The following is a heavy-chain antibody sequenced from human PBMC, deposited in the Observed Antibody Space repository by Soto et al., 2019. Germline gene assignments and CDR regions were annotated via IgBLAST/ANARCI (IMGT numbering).Heavy chain of an antibody. CDR1: GYTFTNYY. CDR2: INPKTGTT. V-gene: IGHV1-2*06. J-gene: IGHJ4*02. CDR3: ARDLAKGGGSAGFDY. D-gene: IGHD1-26*01. Sequence: QVQLVQSGAEVKKPGASVKVSCKASGYTFTNYYIHWVRQAPGQGLEWVGLINPKTGTTNDAPKFQGRVTMTSDTSTSTAYMELTRLTSDDTAVYYCARDLAKGGGSAGFDYWGQGTLVTVSS.